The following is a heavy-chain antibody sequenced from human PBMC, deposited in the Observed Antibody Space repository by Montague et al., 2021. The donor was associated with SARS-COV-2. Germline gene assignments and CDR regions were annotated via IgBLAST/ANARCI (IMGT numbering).Heavy chain of an antibody. CDR2: IYYSGNT. J-gene: IGHJ3*02. CDR1: GGSISSSGYY. Sequence: SETLSLTCTVSGGSISSSGYYWGWIRQPPGKGLEWIGSIYYSGNTYYSPSLQSRVTISVDTSKNQFSLRLNSMTAADTAVYYCARLPPYRFNINGHYYNAVDIWGRGTMVTVSS. V-gene: IGHV4-39*01. CDR3: ARLPPYRFNINGHYYNAVDI. D-gene: IGHD3-22*01.